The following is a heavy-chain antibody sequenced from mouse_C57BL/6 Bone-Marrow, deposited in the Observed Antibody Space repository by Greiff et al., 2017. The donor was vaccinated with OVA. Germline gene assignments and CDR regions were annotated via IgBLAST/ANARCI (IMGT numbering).Heavy chain of an antibody. J-gene: IGHJ1*03. D-gene: IGHD1-1*01. CDR3: ASPYYYGSSLSYWYFDV. CDR1: GYTFTSYW. CDR2: IHPNSGST. V-gene: IGHV1-64*01. Sequence: QVQLKQPGAELVKPGASVKLSCKASGYTFTSYWMHWVKQRPGQGLEWIGMIHPNSGSTNYNEKFKSKATLTVDKSSSTAYMQLSSLTSEDSAVYYCASPYYYGSSLSYWYFDVWGTGTTVTVSS.